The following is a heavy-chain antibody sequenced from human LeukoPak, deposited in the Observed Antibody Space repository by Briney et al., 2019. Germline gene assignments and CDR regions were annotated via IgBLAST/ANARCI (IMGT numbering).Heavy chain of an antibody. Sequence: GGSLRLSCAASGFTFSSYMMTWVRQAPGKGLEWVANIKPDGGEKFYVDSVRGRFTISRDNAKNSLYLQMNSLRAEDTAVYYCASGPLWNGILEYWGQGTLVIVSS. CDR1: GFTFSSYM. V-gene: IGHV3-7*01. J-gene: IGHJ4*02. CDR3: ASGPLWNGILEY. D-gene: IGHD3-3*01. CDR2: IKPDGGEK.